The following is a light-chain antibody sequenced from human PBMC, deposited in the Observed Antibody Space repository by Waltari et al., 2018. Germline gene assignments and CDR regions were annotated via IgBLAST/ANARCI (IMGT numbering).Light chain of an antibody. CDR3: SSYTSSSNVV. V-gene: IGLV2-14*01. J-gene: IGLJ2*01. CDR1: SSDVGGYNY. Sequence: QSALTQPPSVSGSPGPSITLSCTGTSSDVGGYNYLSWYQQHPGKAPNLMIYDVSNRPSGVSNRFSGSKSGNTASLTISGLQAEDEADYYCSSYTSSSNVVFGGGTKLTVL. CDR2: DVS.